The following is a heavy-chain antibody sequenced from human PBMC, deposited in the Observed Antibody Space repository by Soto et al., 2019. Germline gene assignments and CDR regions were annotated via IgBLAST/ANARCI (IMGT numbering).Heavy chain of an antibody. CDR3: ARGYCISNSCPTGYYYYGMDV. J-gene: IGHJ6*02. CDR2: IIPIFGTA. D-gene: IGHD2-2*01. Sequence: QVQLVQSGAEVKKPGSSVKVSCKASGGTFSSYAISWVRQAPGQGLEWMGGIIPIFGTANYAQKFQGRVTITADESAXXAXMXXSSLRSEDMAVYYCARGYCISNSCPTGYYYYGMDVWGQGTTVTVSS. CDR1: GGTFSSYA. V-gene: IGHV1-69*12.